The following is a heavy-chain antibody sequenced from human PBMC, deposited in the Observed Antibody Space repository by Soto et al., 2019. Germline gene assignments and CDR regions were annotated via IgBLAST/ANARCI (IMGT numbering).Heavy chain of an antibody. V-gene: IGHV3-48*02. D-gene: IGHD2-21*02. CDR1: GFTFSSYS. J-gene: IGHJ4*02. CDR2: ISSSSSTI. CDR3: ARDVPGLGNCGGDCYSGGGGLSY. Sequence: GGLRLSCAASGFTFSSYSMNWVRQAPGKGLEWVSYISSSSSTIYYADSVKGRFTISRDNAKNSLYLQMNSLRDEDTAVYYCARDVPGLGNCGGDCYSGGGGLSYRGQGTLVTVSS.